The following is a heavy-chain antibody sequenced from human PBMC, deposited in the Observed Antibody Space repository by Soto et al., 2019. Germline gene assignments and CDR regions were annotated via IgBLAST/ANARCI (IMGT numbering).Heavy chain of an antibody. CDR2: IYWDDDK. CDR3: ALRPGGYFFQH. Sequence: QITLKESGPTLVKPTQTLTLTCTFSGFSLTTSGVGVGWIRQPPGKALEWLALIYWDDDKRYSPSLKSTLTITKDTSNNQVVLTMTNMDPVDTATYYCALRPGGYFFQHWGQGTLVTVSS. J-gene: IGHJ1*01. D-gene: IGHD3-10*01. V-gene: IGHV2-5*02. CDR1: GFSLTTSGVG.